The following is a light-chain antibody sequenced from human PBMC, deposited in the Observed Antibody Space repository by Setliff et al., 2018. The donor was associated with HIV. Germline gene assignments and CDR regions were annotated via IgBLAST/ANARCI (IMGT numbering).Light chain of an antibody. CDR2: DVS. CDR3: SSYTSSSTLV. J-gene: IGLJ1*01. CDR1: SSDVGGYNH. V-gene: IGLV2-14*03. Sequence: QSALTQPASVSGSPGQSITISCSGSSSDVGGYNHVSWYQQHPGKAPKVMIYDVSNRPLGVSNRFSGSKSDNTASLTISGLQAEDEADYYCSSYTSSSTLVFGTGTKVTVL.